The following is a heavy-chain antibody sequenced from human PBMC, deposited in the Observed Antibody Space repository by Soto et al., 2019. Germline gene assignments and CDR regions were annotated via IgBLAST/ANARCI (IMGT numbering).Heavy chain of an antibody. CDR2: IYYSGST. Sequence: SETLSLTCTVSGGSISSGDYYWSWIRQPPGKGLEWIGYIYYSGSTYYNPSLKSRVTISVDTSKNQFSLKLSSVTAADTAVYYCANAVAGRSYFDYWGQGTLVTVSS. D-gene: IGHD6-19*01. V-gene: IGHV4-30-4*01. J-gene: IGHJ4*02. CDR3: ANAVAGRSYFDY. CDR1: GGSISSGDYY.